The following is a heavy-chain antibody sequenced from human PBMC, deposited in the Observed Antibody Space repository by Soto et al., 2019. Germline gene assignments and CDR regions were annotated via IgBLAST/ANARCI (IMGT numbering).Heavy chain of an antibody. CDR2: IMPIIGTA. D-gene: IGHD3-10*01. CDR3: ARDLEFRDGNISHLDY. Sequence: QVQLVQSGAEVKKPGSSVKVSCKASGGTFSSHVFNWVRQAPGQGLEWMVGIMPIIGTANYAQKFQGRVTIAADESTSTAYMELSSLRSEDTAVYYCARDLEFRDGNISHLDYWGQGTLVTVSS. V-gene: IGHV1-69*01. J-gene: IGHJ4*02. CDR1: GGTFSSHV.